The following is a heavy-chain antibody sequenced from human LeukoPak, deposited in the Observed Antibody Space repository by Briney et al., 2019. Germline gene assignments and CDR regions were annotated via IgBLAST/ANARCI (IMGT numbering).Heavy chain of an antibody. CDR2: IYYSGST. D-gene: IGHD6-19*01. V-gene: IGHV4-59*08. CDR1: GGSICSNY. Sequence: PSETLSLTCTVSGGSICSNYWTWIRQPPGKGLEWIGYIYYSGSTNYNPSLKSRVTISVDTSKNQFSLKLSSVTAADTAVYYCARAVAGDDAFDIWGQGTMVTVSS. J-gene: IGHJ3*02. CDR3: ARAVAGDDAFDI.